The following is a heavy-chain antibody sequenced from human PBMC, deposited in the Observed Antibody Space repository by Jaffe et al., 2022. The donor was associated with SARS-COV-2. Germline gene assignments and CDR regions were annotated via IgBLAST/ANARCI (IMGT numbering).Heavy chain of an antibody. CDR2: IIPIFGTA. CDR3: ARDHIPGGGYNYMRYYYGMDV. V-gene: IGHV1-69*01. D-gene: IGHD5-12*01. J-gene: IGHJ6*02. CDR1: GGTFSSYA. Sequence: QVQLVQSGAEVKKPGSSVKVSCKASGGTFSSYAISWVRQAPGQGLEWMGGIIPIFGTANYAQKFQGRVTITADESTSTAYMELSSLRSEDTAVYYCARDHIPGGGYNYMRYYYGMDVWGQGTTVTVSS.